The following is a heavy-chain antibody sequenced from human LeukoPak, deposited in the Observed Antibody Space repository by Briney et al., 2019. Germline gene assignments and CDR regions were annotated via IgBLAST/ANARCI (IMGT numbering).Heavy chain of an antibody. V-gene: IGHV3-21*01. CDR3: ARDLKAYSGIDV. CDR1: GLTFSSYS. CDR2: ISSSSSYI. J-gene: IGHJ6*02. Sequence: WGSLRLSCAAPGLTFSSYSRNWVRQSPGKGLEWVSSISSSSSYIYYADSVKGRFTISRDNAKNSLYLQMNSLRAEDTAVYYCARDLKAYSGIDVWGQGTTVTVSS.